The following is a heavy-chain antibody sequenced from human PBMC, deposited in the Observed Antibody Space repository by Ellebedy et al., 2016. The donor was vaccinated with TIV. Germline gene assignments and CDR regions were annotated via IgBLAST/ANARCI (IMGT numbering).Heavy chain of an antibody. Sequence: GESLKISCAASGFTFSSYWMSWVRQAPGKGLEWVANIKQDGSEKYYVDSVKGRFTISRDNAKNSLYLQMNSLRAEDTAVYYCARTPITVTTLNGPYYFDYWGQGTLVTVSS. D-gene: IGHD4-11*01. J-gene: IGHJ4*02. CDR3: ARTPITVTTLNGPYYFDY. CDR1: GFTFSSYW. CDR2: IKQDGSEK. V-gene: IGHV3-7*03.